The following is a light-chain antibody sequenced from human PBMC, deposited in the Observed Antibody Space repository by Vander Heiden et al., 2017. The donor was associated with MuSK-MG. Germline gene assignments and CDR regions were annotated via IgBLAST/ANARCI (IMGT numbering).Light chain of an antibody. Sequence: EIVMTQSPATLSVSPGERATLSCRASQSVSSNLAWYQPKPGQAPRLLIYGASTRATGIPARFSGSGSGTEFTLTISILQSEDFAVYYCQQYNNWPPLTFGGGTKVEIK. J-gene: IGKJ4*01. CDR3: QQYNNWPPLT. CDR1: QSVSSN. CDR2: GAS. V-gene: IGKV3-15*01.